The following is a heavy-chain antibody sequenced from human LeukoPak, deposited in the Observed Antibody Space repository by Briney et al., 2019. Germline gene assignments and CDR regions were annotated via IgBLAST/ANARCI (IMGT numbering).Heavy chain of an antibody. Sequence: PSETLSLTCAVSGGSISSNSYYWGWIRQPPGKGLEWIGSIYYSGSTYYNPSLKSRVTISVDTSKNQFSLKLSSVTAADTAVYYCARGLDGDYYDSSGLLYPNGYFDLWGRGTLSLSPQ. V-gene: IGHV4-39*01. D-gene: IGHD3-22*01. CDR3: ARGLDGDYYDSSGLLYPNGYFDL. CDR2: IYYSGST. J-gene: IGHJ2*01. CDR1: GGSISSNSYY.